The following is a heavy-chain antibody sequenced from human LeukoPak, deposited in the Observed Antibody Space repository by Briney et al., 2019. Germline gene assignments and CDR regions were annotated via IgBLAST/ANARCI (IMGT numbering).Heavy chain of an antibody. CDR2: IIPIFGTA. CDR1: GCTFSSYA. J-gene: IGHJ4*02. Sequence: GASVKVSCKASGCTFSSYAISWVRQAPGQGLEWMGRIIPIFGTANYAQKFQGRVTITTDESTSTAYMELSSLRSEDTAVYYCARSGEDTAMVIGAYFDYWGQGTLVTVSS. D-gene: IGHD5-18*01. CDR3: ARSGEDTAMVIGAYFDY. V-gene: IGHV1-69*05.